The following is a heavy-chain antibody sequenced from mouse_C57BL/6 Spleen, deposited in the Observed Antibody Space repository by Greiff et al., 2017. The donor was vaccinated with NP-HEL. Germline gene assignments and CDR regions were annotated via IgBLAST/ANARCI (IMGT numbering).Heavy chain of an antibody. D-gene: IGHD2-2*01. V-gene: IGHV5-6*01. CDR2: ISSGGSYT. Sequence: EVMLVESGGDLVKPGGSLKLSCAASGFTFSSYGMSWVRQTPDKRLEWVATISSGGSYTYYPDSVKGRFTISRDNAKNTLYLQMSSLKSEDTAMYYCARHLLYYGYDEYYFDYWGQGTTLTVSS. CDR1: GFTFSSYG. J-gene: IGHJ2*01. CDR3: ARHLLYYGYDEYYFDY.